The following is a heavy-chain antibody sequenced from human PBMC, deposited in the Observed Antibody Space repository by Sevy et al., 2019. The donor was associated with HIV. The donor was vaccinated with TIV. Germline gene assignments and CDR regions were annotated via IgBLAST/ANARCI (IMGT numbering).Heavy chain of an antibody. J-gene: IGHJ6*02. CDR2: IYPGYSDT. D-gene: IGHD3-10*01. CDR3: ARFGSYRLSYYGMDV. CDR1: GYTFNNYW. V-gene: IGHV5-51*01. Sequence: GESLKISCTGAGYTFNNYWIAWVRQMPGKGLEWMGIIYPGYSDTSDSPSFQGQVTNSADKSISTADLQWNSLRASDTAIYYCARFGSYRLSYYGMDVWGQGTTVTVSS.